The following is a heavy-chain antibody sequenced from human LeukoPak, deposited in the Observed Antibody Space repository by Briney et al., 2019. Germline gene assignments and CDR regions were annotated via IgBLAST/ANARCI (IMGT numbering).Heavy chain of an antibody. CDR2: ISSSVSTI. J-gene: IGHJ6*02. D-gene: IGHD5-18*01. CDR1: GFTFSSYE. CDR3: ARGGFSYGRQYDYYFYGMDV. Sequence: GGSLRLSCAASGFTFSSYEINWVRQPPEKGLEWVSYISSSVSTIYYADSVKGRFTISRDNAKNSLYLQMNSLRAEDTAVYYCARGGFSYGRQYDYYFYGMDVWGQGTTVTVSS. V-gene: IGHV3-48*03.